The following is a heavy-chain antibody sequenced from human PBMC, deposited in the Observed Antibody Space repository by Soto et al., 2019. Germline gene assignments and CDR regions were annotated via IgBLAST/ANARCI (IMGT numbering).Heavy chain of an antibody. CDR2: IFSNDEK. D-gene: IGHD4-4*01. V-gene: IGHV2-26*01. J-gene: IGHJ6*02. Sequence: SGPTLVNPTETLTLTCTVSGFSLSNARMGVSWIRQPPGKALEWLAHIFSNDEKSYSTSLKSRLTISKDTSKSQVVLTMTNMDPVDTATYYCARICVLQYPTPHRPYYYYGMDVWGQGTTVTVSS. CDR3: ARICVLQYPTPHRPYYYYGMDV. CDR1: GFSLSNARMG.